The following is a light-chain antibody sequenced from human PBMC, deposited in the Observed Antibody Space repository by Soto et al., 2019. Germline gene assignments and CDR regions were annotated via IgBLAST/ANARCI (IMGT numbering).Light chain of an antibody. J-gene: IGKJ4*01. V-gene: IGKV3-11*01. CDR3: QKRNDWPLT. Sequence: VLTQSPATLALSPGQRATLSCWASQSVGRSLAWYQQKPGQAPRLLINDASNRATGIPARFGGSGSGTDFTLTISSLEPEDCAVYYCQKRNDWPLTFGGGTTGDIK. CDR2: DAS. CDR1: QSVGRS.